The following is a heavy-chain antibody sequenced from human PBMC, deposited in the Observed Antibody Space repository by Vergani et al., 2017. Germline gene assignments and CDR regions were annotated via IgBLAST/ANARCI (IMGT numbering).Heavy chain of an antibody. CDR2: ISWNSGSI. V-gene: IGHV3-9*01. Sequence: EVQLVESGGGLVQPGRSLRLSCAASGFTFDDYAMHWVRQAPGKGLEWVSGISWNSGSIGYADSVKGRFTISRDNAKNSLYLQMNSLRAEDTALYYCARFLVVTPLDYWGQGTLVTVSS. J-gene: IGHJ4*02. CDR3: ARFLVVTPLDY. CDR1: GFTFDDYA. D-gene: IGHD2-21*02.